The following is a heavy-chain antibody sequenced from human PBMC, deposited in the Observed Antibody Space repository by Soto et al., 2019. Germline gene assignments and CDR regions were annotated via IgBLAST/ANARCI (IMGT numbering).Heavy chain of an antibody. V-gene: IGHV3-7*04. Sequence: EEQLVESGGGLVQPGGSLRLSCVASGVTFSNYWMTWVRQAPGKGLEWVANIRQDASDKKYVDSVKGRFFISRDNAKNSLYLQMNNLRGDDTAVSYCARGGWGSLLYFDNWGQGTLVTVSP. CDR3: ARGGWGSLLYFDN. CDR1: GVTFSNYW. J-gene: IGHJ4*02. CDR2: IRQDASDK. D-gene: IGHD3-16*01.